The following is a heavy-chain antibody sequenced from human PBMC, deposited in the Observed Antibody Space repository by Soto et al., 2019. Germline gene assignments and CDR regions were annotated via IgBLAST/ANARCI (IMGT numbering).Heavy chain of an antibody. V-gene: IGHV3-23*01. CDR1: GFTFSTYA. D-gene: IGHD3-10*01. CDR2: VSGSGTST. Sequence: GGSLRLSCAASGFTFSTYAMSWVRQAPGKGLEWVSTVSGSGTSTYNADSVKGRFTISRDNSKNTLYLQMSSLRAEDTAVYYCAKGSGVRGFPPPHWFDPWGRGTLVTVSS. J-gene: IGHJ5*02. CDR3: AKGSGVRGFPPPHWFDP.